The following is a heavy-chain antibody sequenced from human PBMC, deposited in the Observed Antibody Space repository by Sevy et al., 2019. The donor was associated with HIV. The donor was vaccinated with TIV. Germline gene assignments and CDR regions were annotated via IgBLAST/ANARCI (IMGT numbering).Heavy chain of an antibody. CDR1: GFTFSDYY. J-gene: IGHJ4*02. V-gene: IGHV3-11*01. D-gene: IGHD5-18*01. CDR3: ARDGFPIGYSSVVGFDY. Sequence: GGSLRLSCAASGFTFSDYYVSWIRQAPGKGLEWVSYISSSGSTIYYADSVKGRFTISRDNAKNSLYLQMNSLRAEDTAVYYCARDGFPIGYSSVVGFDYWGQGTLVTVSS. CDR2: ISSSGSTI.